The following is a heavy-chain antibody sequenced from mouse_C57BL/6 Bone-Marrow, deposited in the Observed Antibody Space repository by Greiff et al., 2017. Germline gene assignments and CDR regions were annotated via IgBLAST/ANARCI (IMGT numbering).Heavy chain of an antibody. V-gene: IGHV1-66*01. CDR1: GYSFTSYY. CDR2: IYPGGGNT. J-gene: IGHJ3*01. Sequence: VQLQQSGPELVKPGASVKISCKASGYSFTSYYIHWVKQRPGQGLEWIGWIYPGGGNTKYNEKFKGKATLTADTSSSTAYRQLSSLTSEDAAVYYCARQDYYDYPWFAYWGKGTLVTVSA. CDR3: ARQDYYDYPWFAY. D-gene: IGHD2-4*01.